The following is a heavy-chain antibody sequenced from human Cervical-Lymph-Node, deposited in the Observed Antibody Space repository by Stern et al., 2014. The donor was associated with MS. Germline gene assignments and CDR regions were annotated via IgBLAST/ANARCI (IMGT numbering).Heavy chain of an antibody. Sequence: QVQLVQSGSELKEPGASVKISCKASGYTFTSFAINWVRQAPGQGLEWMGWIHTSTGNPTYAQDFNGRVVFSLDTSLNTTFLQINRLKVDDTAKYYCARGFSSGYYTSVYFDLWGRGTLVAVSS. J-gene: IGHJ2*01. CDR1: GYTFTSFA. CDR2: IHTSTGNP. CDR3: ARGFSSGYYTSVYFDL. V-gene: IGHV7-4-1*02. D-gene: IGHD3-22*01.